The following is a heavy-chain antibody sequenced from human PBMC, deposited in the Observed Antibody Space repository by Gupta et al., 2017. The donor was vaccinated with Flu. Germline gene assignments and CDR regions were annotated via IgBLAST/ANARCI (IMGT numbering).Heavy chain of an antibody. CDR1: GYTFIDYY. CDR2: VDPEDGET. J-gene: IGHJ4*02. CDR3: AIGVTGILSY. Sequence: EVQLVHSGAEVKKPGATVKISCKISGYTFIDYYIHWVQQAPGKGLECMGLVDPEDGETLYAEKFQGRVTITADTSTDTAYMYLSGLRSEDTAVYYCAIGVTGILSYWGQGTLVTVSS. V-gene: IGHV1-69-2*01. D-gene: IGHD2-21*02.